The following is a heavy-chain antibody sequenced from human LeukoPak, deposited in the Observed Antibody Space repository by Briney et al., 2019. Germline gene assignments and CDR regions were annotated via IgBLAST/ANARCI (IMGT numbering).Heavy chain of an antibody. D-gene: IGHD3-10*01. Sequence: GGSLRLSCAASGFTFSSYSMNWVRQAPGKGLEWVSSISSSSSYIYYADSVKGRFTISRDNAKNSLYLQMNSLRSDDTAVYYCARANMVRGVGLFFDRNWFDPWGQGTLVTVSS. J-gene: IGHJ5*02. CDR2: ISSSSSYI. CDR3: ARANMVRGVGLFFDRNWFDP. CDR1: GFTFSSYS. V-gene: IGHV3-21*04.